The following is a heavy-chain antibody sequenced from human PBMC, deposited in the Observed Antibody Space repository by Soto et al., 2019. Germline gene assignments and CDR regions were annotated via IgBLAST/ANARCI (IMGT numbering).Heavy chain of an antibody. J-gene: IGHJ4*02. CDR1: GFTFSSYA. CDR2: ISGSGGST. V-gene: IGHV3-23*01. Sequence: HPGGSLRLSCAASGFTFSSYAMSWVRQAPGKGLEWVSAISGSGGSTYYADSVKGRFTISRDNSKNTLYLQMNSLRAEDTAVYYCALASGAAIVTKFYFDYWGQGTLVTVSS. D-gene: IGHD1-26*01. CDR3: ALASGAAIVTKFYFDY.